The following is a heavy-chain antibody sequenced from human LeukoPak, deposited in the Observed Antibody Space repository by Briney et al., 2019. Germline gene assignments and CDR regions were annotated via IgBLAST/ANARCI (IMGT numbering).Heavy chain of an antibody. V-gene: IGHV4-30-4*01. CDR1: GGSISSGDYY. J-gene: IGHJ4*02. Sequence: SETLSLTCTVSGGSISSGDYYWSWIRQPPGKGLEWIGYIYYSGSTYYNPSLKSRVTISADTSKNQFSLKLSSVTAADTAVYYCARGYYDFWSGYDYWGQGTLVTVSS. CDR3: ARGYYDFWSGYDY. CDR2: IYYSGST. D-gene: IGHD3-3*01.